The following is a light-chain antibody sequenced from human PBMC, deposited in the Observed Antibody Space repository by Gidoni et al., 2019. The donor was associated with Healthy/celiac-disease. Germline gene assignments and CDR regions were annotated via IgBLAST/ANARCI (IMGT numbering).Light chain of an antibody. CDR3: QQYNSYSRT. Sequence: DIQMTHSPSTLSASVGDRVTITCRVSQSISSWLAWYQQKPGKAPKLLIYKASSLESGVPSRFSGSGSGTEFTLTISSLQPDDFATYYCQQYNSYSRTFXQXTKVEIK. CDR2: KAS. CDR1: QSISSW. V-gene: IGKV1-5*03. J-gene: IGKJ1*01.